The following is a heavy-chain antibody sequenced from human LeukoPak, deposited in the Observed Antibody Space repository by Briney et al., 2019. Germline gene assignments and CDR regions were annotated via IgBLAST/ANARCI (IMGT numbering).Heavy chain of an antibody. Sequence: SETLSLTCTVSGYSISSGYYWGWIRQPPGKGLEWIGSIYHSGSTYYNPSLKSRVTISVDTSKNQFSLKLSSVTAADTAVYYCARDYSQGRYFDYWGQGTLVTVSS. CDR2: IYHSGST. D-gene: IGHD3-10*01. J-gene: IGHJ4*02. CDR3: ARDYSQGRYFDY. V-gene: IGHV4-38-2*02. CDR1: GYSISSGYY.